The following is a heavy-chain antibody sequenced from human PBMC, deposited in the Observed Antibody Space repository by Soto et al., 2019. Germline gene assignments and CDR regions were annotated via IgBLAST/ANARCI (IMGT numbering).Heavy chain of an antibody. CDR2: IFSNDEK. Sequence: GSGPTLVNPTQTLTLTCTVSGFSLSNARMGVSWIRQPPGKALEWLAHIFSNDEKSYSTSLKSRLTISKDTSKSQVVLTMTNMDPVDTATYYCARISIYGDYVGIYYYGMDVWGQGTTVTVSS. J-gene: IGHJ6*02. CDR3: ARISIYGDYVGIYYYGMDV. D-gene: IGHD4-17*01. CDR1: GFSLSNARMG. V-gene: IGHV2-26*01.